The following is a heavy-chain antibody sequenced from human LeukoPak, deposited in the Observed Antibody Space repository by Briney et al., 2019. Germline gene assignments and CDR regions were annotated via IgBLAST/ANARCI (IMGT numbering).Heavy chain of an antibody. CDR3: AKGGIYYDFCIDS. CDR2: ISGSGAKT. J-gene: IGHJ4*02. V-gene: IGHV3-23*01. Sequence: GGSLRLSCAASGFTFRSYAMTWVRQAPGKGLEWVSAISGSGAKTYYTDSVKGLFTISRDNSRNTLYLQMNSLRAEDTAVYYCAKGGIYYDFCIDSWGQGALVTVSS. D-gene: IGHD3-22*01. CDR1: GFTFRSYA.